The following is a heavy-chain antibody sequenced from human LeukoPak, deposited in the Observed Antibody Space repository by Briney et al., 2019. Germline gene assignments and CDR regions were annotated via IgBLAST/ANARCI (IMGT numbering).Heavy chain of an antibody. Sequence: SETLSLTCTVSGGSISSSSYYWGWIRQPPGKGLEWIGSIYYSGSTYYNPSLKSRVTISVDTSKNQFSLKLSSVTAADTAVYYCARELEVGDWFDPWGQGTLVTVSS. CDR3: ARELEVGDWFDP. J-gene: IGHJ5*02. CDR1: GGSISSSSYY. V-gene: IGHV4-39*07. D-gene: IGHD3-16*01. CDR2: IYYSGST.